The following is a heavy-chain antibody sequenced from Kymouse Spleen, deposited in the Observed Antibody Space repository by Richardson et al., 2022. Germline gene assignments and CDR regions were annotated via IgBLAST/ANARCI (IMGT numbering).Heavy chain of an antibody. CDR2: IYHSGST. J-gene: IGHJ4*02. V-gene: IGHV4-4*02. Sequence: QVQLQESGPGLVKPSGTLSLTCAVSGGSISSSNWWSWVRQPPGKGLEWIGEIYHSGSTNYNPSLKSRVTISVDKSKNQFSLKLSSVTAADTAVYYCARGTSGRRGYYGSGSYKLFDYWGQGTLVTVSS. D-gene: IGHD3-10*01. CDR1: GGSISSSNW. CDR3: ARGTSGRRGYYGSGSYKLFDY.